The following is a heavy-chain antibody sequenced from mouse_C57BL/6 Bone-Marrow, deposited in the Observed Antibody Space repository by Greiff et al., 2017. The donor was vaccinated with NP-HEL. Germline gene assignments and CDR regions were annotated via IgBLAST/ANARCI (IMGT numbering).Heavy chain of an antibody. CDR3: ARGSSHWYFDV. V-gene: IGHV1-76*01. D-gene: IGHD1-1*01. J-gene: IGHJ1*03. Sequence: VQRVESGAELVRPGASVKLSCKASGYTFTDYYINWVKQRPGQGLEWIARIYPGSGNTYYTEKFKGKATLTAEKSSSTAYMQLSSLTSEDSAVYFCARGSSHWYFDVWGTGTTVTVSS. CDR2: IYPGSGNT. CDR1: GYTFTDYY.